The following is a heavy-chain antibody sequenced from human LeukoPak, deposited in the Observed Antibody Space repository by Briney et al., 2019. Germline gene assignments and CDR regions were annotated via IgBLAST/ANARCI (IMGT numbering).Heavy chain of an antibody. J-gene: IGHJ6*04. CDR3: ASYYGDYGSGMDV. CDR2: IIPIFGAA. D-gene: IGHD4-17*01. Sequence: SVKVSCKASGGTFSSYAISWVRQAPGQGLEWMGGIIPIFGAANYAQKFQGRVTITADKSTSTAYMELRSLRSEDTAVYYCASYYGDYGSGMDVWGKGTTVTVSS. V-gene: IGHV1-69*06. CDR1: GGTFSSYA.